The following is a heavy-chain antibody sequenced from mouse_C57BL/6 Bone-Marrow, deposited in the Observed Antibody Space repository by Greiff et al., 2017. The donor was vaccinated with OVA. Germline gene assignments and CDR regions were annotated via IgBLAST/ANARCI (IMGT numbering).Heavy chain of an antibody. Sequence: QVQLQQPGAELVKPGASVKLSCKASGYTFTSYWMHWVKQRPGQGLEWIGMIHPNSGSTNYNEKFKSKATLTVDKSSSTAYMQLSSLTSEESAVYYCARFSTMGRAGFADRGQGTLVTVSA. D-gene: IGHD2-1*01. CDR2: IHPNSGST. CDR3: ARFSTMGRAGFAD. J-gene: IGHJ3*01. CDR1: GYTFTSYW. V-gene: IGHV1-64*01.